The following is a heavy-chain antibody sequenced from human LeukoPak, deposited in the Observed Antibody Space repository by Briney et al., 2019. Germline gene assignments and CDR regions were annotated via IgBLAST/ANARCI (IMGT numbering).Heavy chain of an antibody. D-gene: IGHD3-22*01. CDR2: ISYDGSNK. CDR1: GFTFSSYG. Sequence: PGRSLRLSCAASGFTFSSYGMHWVRQAPGKGLEWVAVISYDGSNKYYADSVKGRFTISRGNSKNTLYLQMNSLRAEDTAVYYCAKLYYDSSGDAFDIWGQGTMVTVSS. J-gene: IGHJ3*02. V-gene: IGHV3-30*18. CDR3: AKLYYDSSGDAFDI.